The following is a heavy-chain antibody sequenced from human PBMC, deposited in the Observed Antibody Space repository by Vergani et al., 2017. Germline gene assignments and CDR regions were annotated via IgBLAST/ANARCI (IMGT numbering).Heavy chain of an antibody. CDR2: IYYSGST. V-gene: IGHV4-59*01. D-gene: IGHD2-2*02. CDR1: GGSLSSSY. CDR3: AREIREYCSSTSCYTGYYYYGMDV. J-gene: IGHJ6*02. Sequence: QVQLQESGPGLVKPSETLSLTCTVPGGSLSSSYWSWIRQPPGKGLEWIGYIYYSGSTNYNPSLKSRVTISVDTSKNQFSLKLSSVTAADTAVYYCAREIREYCSSTSCYTGYYYYGMDVWGQGTTVTVSS.